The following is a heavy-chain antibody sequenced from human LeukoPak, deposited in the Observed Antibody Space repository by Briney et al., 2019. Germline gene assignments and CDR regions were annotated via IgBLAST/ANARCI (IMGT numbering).Heavy chain of an antibody. CDR2: ISSSSSTI. D-gene: IGHD3-22*01. J-gene: IGHJ4*02. CDR1: GFTFSSYS. Sequence: PGGSLRLSCAASGFTFSSYSMNWVRHAPGKGLEWVSYISSSSSTIYYADSVKGRFTISRDNAKNSLYLQMNSLRAEDTAVYYCARLNYYDSSGYPFDYWGQGTLVTVSS. V-gene: IGHV3-48*01. CDR3: ARLNYYDSSGYPFDY.